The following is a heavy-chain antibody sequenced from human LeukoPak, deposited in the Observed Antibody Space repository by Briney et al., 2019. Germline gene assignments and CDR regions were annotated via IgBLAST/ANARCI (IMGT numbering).Heavy chain of an antibody. V-gene: IGHV3-9*01. CDR1: GFTFHEKYA. D-gene: IGHD2-2*03. CDR2: FSLDSDNV. Sequence: GRSLRLSCGASGFTFHEKYAMHWVRQAPGKGLEWVSGFSLDSDNVGYADSVRGRFTVSRDRAKNSLYLQMNYLRPEDTALYFCTKDMDPGGINVWGQGTAVIVSS. J-gene: IGHJ6*02. CDR3: TKDMDPGGINV.